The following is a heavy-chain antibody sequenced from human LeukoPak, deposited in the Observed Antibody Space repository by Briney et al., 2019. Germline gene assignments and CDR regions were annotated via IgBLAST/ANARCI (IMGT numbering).Heavy chain of an antibody. J-gene: IGHJ3*01. CDR3: ARWLGNGFDV. V-gene: IGHV4-38-2*02. D-gene: IGHD6-19*01. Sequence: SETLSLTCIVSGYSVSSNSYWAWIRQSPGKELEWIGSIHHGGNTYYNPSLMSRVTMSIDTSMNQCSLTLNSVTAADTAIFYCARWLGNGFDVWGQGTVVTVSS. CDR2: IHHGGNT. CDR1: GYSVSSNSY.